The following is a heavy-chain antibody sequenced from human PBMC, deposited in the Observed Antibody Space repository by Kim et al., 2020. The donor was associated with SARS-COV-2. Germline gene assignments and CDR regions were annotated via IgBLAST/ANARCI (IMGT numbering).Heavy chain of an antibody. J-gene: IGHJ6*03. CDR2: ISWNSGSI. V-gene: IGHV3-9*01. CDR1: GFTFGDYA. Sequence: GGSLRLSCAASGFTFGDYAMHWVRQAPGKGLEWVSGISWNSGSIGYADSVKGRFTISRDNAENSLYLQMNILRAEDTALSYCAKDRREWLSYYYYYYMGVWGKGTTVTVSS. CDR3: AKDRREWLSYYYYYYMGV. D-gene: IGHD3-3*01.